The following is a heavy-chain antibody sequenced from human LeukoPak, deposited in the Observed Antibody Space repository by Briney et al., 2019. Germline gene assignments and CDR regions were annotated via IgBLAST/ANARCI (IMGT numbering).Heavy chain of an antibody. CDR3: ARVGSSSDRFDY. D-gene: IGHD6-6*01. V-gene: IGHV4-59*01. Sequence: SETLSLTCTVSGGSISSYYWSWIREPPGKGLGWIGYIYYSGSTNYNPSLKSRVTISVDTSKNQFSLKLSSVTAADTAVYYCARVGSSSDRFDYWGQGTLVTVSS. CDR2: IYYSGST. CDR1: GGSISSYY. J-gene: IGHJ4*02.